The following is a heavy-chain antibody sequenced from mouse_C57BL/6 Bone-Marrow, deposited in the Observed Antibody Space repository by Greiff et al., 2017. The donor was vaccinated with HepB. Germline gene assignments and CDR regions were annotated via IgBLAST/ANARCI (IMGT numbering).Heavy chain of an antibody. D-gene: IGHD3-2*02. CDR2: IRNKANNHAT. Sequence: EVKLMESGGGLVQPGGSMKLSCAASGFTFSDAWMDWVRQSPEKGLEWVAEIRNKANNHATYYAESVKGRFTISRDDSKSSVYLQMNSLRAEDTGIYYCTTAQATSYAMDYWGQGTSVTVSS. V-gene: IGHV6-6*01. CDR1: GFTFSDAW. CDR3: TTAQATSYAMDY. J-gene: IGHJ4*01.